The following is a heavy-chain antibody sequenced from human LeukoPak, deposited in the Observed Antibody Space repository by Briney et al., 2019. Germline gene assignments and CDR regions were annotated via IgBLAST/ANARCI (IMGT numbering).Heavy chain of an antibody. D-gene: IGHD1-26*01. V-gene: IGHV4-59*01. CDR1: GNSICSYY. Sequence: PSETLSLTCTVSGNSICSYYWSRIRQPPGKGLEWIGYIYYSGSTNNNPSLKSRVTISVDTSKNQFSLKLSSVTAADTAVYHCARGTIVGPVPFEYWGQGTLVTVSS. CDR2: IYYSGST. CDR3: ARGTIVGPVPFEY. J-gene: IGHJ4*02.